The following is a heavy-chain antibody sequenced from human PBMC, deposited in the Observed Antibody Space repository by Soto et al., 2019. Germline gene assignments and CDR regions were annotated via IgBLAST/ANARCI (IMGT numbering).Heavy chain of an antibody. D-gene: IGHD3-9*01. CDR1: GFTFSSYG. CDR3: AKGRALDYDILTGYSYYFDY. CDR2: ISYDGSNK. J-gene: IGHJ4*02. V-gene: IGHV3-30*18. Sequence: GGSLRLSCAASGFTFSSYGMHWVRQAPGKGLEWVAVISYDGSNKYYADSVKGRFTISRDNSKNTLYLQMNSLRAEDTAVYYCAKGRALDYDILTGYSYYFDYWGQGTLVTVSS.